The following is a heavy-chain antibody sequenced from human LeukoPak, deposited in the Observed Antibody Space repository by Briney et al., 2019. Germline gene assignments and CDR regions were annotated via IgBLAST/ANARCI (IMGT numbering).Heavy chain of an antibody. CDR2: XSYDGSNK. V-gene: IGHV3-30-3*01. D-gene: IGHD6-6*01. Sequence: PGRSLRLSCAASGFTFSSYAMHWVRQAPGKGLXXXXXXSYDGSNKYYADSVKGRFTISRDNSKNTLYLQMNSLRAEDTAVYYCARDAFGSIAAQRFDPWGQGTLVTVSS. J-gene: IGHJ5*02. CDR3: ARDAFGSIAAQRFDP. CDR1: GFTFSSYA.